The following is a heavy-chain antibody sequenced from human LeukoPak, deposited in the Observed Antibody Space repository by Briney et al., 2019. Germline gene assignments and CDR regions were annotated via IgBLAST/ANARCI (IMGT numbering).Heavy chain of an antibody. J-gene: IGHJ4*02. Sequence: ASVKVSCKASGGTFSSYAIGWVRQAPGQGLEWMGRINPNSGGTNYAQKFQGRVTMTRDTSISTAYMELSRLRSDDTAVYYCARSYYYGSGSLDYWGQGTLVTVSS. CDR3: ARSYYYGSGSLDY. D-gene: IGHD3-10*01. CDR1: GGTFSSYA. V-gene: IGHV1-2*06. CDR2: INPNSGGT.